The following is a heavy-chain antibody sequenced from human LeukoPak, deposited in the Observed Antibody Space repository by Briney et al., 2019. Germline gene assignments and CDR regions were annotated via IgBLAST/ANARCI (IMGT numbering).Heavy chain of an antibody. CDR1: GYTFTTYY. CDR2: INPSGGST. Sequence: GASVKVSCKASGYTFTTYYMHWVRQAPGQGLQWMRIINPSGGSTSYAQKFQGRVTMTRDTSTSTVYMELSSLRSDDTAIYYSARSVKMPTIVHWGLGTLVTVSS. J-gene: IGHJ4*02. V-gene: IGHV1-46*03. D-gene: IGHD5-24*01. CDR3: ARSVKMPTIVH.